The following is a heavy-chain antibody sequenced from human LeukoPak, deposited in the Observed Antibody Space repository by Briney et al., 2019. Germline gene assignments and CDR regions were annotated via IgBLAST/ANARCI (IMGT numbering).Heavy chain of an antibody. Sequence: PGGSLRLSCEASGFTLTDNWMSWVRQAPGQGLEWLANIKQDGSVKYYVDSVKGRFTISRDNAKNSLFLQMNSLRAEDTAVYYCARDVGWDSSLVTTTRSDYWGQGTLVTVSS. CDR3: ARDVGWDSSLVTTTRSDY. CDR1: GFTLTDNW. V-gene: IGHV3-7*01. CDR2: IKQDGSVK. J-gene: IGHJ4*02. D-gene: IGHD2-21*02.